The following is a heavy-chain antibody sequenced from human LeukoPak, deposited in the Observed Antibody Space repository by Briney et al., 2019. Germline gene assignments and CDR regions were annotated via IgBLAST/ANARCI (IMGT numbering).Heavy chain of an antibody. Sequence: ASVKVSCKASGGTFSSYEINWVRQAPGQGLEWMGGIIPIFGTANSAQKFRGRVSITADESTSTAYMELSSLRSEDTAVYYCARMEGNSYSDYWGQGTLVTVS. D-gene: IGHD5-18*01. CDR1: GGTFSSYE. V-gene: IGHV1-69*01. CDR3: ARMEGNSYSDY. CDR2: IIPIFGTA. J-gene: IGHJ4*02.